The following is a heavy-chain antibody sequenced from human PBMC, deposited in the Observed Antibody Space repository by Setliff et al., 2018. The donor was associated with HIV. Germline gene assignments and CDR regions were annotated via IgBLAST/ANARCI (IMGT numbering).Heavy chain of an antibody. CDR1: GASISSNSYY. CDR3: ARSPLYSGYERYYFDY. V-gene: IGHV4-39*07. Sequence: PSETLSLTCSVSGASISSNSYYWGWIRQPPGKGLEWVGSIYYNGNTFYNQSLQSRVTISLDRSKTQFSLKLSSVTAADTAVYYCARSPLYSGYERYYFDYWGQGTLVTVSS. CDR2: IYYNGNT. J-gene: IGHJ4*02. D-gene: IGHD5-12*01.